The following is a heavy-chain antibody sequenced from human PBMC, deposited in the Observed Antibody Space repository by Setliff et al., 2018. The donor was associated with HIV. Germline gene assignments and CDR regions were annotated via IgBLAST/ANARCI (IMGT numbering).Heavy chain of an antibody. D-gene: IGHD3-10*01. CDR1: GGSISSGGYY. CDR2: ISNSGST. Sequence: SETLSLTCTVSGGSISSGGYYWTWVRQHPGEGLEWIGCISNSGSTYYNPSLKGRLTISVDPSKNHFSLNLTSVTAADTAVYYCARVPSGLWFGKWGNWGQGTLVTVSS. CDR3: ARVPSGLWFGKWGN. V-gene: IGHV4-31*03. J-gene: IGHJ4*02.